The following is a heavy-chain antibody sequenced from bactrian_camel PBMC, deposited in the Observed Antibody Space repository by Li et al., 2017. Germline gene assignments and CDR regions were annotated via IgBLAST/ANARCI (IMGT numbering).Heavy chain of an antibody. CDR3: ASLLRLSSDALSQYFDD. V-gene: IGHV3S1*01. D-gene: IGHD3*01. CDR1: GFIFNSCS. Sequence: HVQLVESGGGSVQVGGSLKLACKTSGFIFNSCSMAWYRQVPGKDRQQVATIKHDGPTTYTDAVQGRFTISRDHTKNTLYLQMNGLKPEDTAVYYCASLLRLSSDALSQYFDDWGQGTQVTVS. J-gene: IGHJ6*01. CDR2: IKHDGPTT.